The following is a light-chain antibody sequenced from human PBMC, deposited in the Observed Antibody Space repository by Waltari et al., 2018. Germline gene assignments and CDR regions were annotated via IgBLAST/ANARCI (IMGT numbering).Light chain of an antibody. CDR1: QSVSSY. Sequence: EIVLTQSPATLSLSPGERATLSCRASQSVSSYLAWYQQKHGQAPRLLIYDASNRATGIPARFSGSVSGTDFTLTISSLEPEDFAVYYCQQRSNWPITFGQGTRLEIK. J-gene: IGKJ5*01. CDR2: DAS. CDR3: QQRSNWPIT. V-gene: IGKV3-11*01.